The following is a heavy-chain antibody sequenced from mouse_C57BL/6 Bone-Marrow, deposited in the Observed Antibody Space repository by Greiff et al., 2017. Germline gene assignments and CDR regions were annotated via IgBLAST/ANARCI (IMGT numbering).Heavy chain of an antibody. CDR2: INPDSSTI. D-gene: IGHD1-1*01. J-gene: IGHJ4*01. CDR1: GIDFSRYW. V-gene: IGHV4-1*01. CDR3: ARPRYYGSSLYAMDY. Sequence: EVQLQESGGGLVQPGGSLKLSCAASGIDFSRYWMSWVRRAPGKGLEWIGEINPDSSTINYAPSLKDKFIISRDNAKNTLYLQMSKVRSEDTALYYCARPRYYGSSLYAMDYWGQGTSVTVSS.